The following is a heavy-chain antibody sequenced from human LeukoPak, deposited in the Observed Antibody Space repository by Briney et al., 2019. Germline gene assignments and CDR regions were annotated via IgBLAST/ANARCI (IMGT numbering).Heavy chain of an antibody. CDR3: ARLSQQTFDI. J-gene: IGHJ3*02. V-gene: IGHV1-3*02. CDR2: SNAGNGET. Sequence: ASVKVSCKASGYTFTAYAIHWVRQAPGQRLEWMGWSNAGNGETEYSQDFQGRVTITRDTSASTVYMELSSLRSDDTAVYYCARLSQQTFDIWGQGTLVTVSS. CDR1: GYTFTAYA.